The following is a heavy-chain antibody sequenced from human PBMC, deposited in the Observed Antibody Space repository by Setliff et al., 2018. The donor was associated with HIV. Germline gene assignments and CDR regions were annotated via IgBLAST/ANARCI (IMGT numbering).Heavy chain of an antibody. CDR2: IYSGGTT. Sequence: GESLKISCAVSGFSVRSNYMSWVRQAPGKGLEWVSVIYSGGTTYYADSVRSRFTISRDNSKNTLYLQMNRLRVEDTAVYYCARDISKDWYYFDYWGQGTLVTVSS. V-gene: IGHV3-66*01. J-gene: IGHJ4*02. D-gene: IGHD3-9*01. CDR3: ARDISKDWYYFDY. CDR1: GFSVRSNY.